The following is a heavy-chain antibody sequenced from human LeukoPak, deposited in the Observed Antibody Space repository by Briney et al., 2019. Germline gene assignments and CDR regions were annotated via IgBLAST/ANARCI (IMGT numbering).Heavy chain of an antibody. CDR2: IYYSGRT. Sequence: KSSETLSLTCAVSGGSISGYYWSWVRQPPGKGLEWIWYIYYSGRTNYNPSLDGQVTISVDTSKKQFSLRVSSVTAADTAVYYCARALMATIEYWGQGTLVTVSS. CDR3: ARALMATIEY. V-gene: IGHV4-59*01. CDR1: GGSISGYY. J-gene: IGHJ4*02. D-gene: IGHD5-24*01.